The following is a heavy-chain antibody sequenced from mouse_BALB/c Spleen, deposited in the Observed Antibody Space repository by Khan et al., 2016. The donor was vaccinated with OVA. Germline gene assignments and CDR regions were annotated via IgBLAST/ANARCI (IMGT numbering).Heavy chain of an antibody. J-gene: IGHJ3*01. CDR1: GFTFSSYS. Sequence: EVNLVESGGDLVKPGGSLKLSCAASGFTFSSYSMSWVRQTPDKRLEWVASISSGGDYTYYPDIVKGRFTISRDNAKNTLYLERSSLKSEDTAMYYCASHLTGSFAYWGQGTLVTVSA. CDR2: ISSGGDYT. V-gene: IGHV5-6*01. D-gene: IGHD4-1*01. CDR3: ASHLTGSFAY.